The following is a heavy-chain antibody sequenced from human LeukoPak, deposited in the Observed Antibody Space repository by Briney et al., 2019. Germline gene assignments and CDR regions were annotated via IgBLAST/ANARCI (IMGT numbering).Heavy chain of an antibody. CDR2: IQHDGGRK. V-gene: IGHV3-30*02. J-gene: IGHJ3*02. Sequence: GGSLRLSCAASGFNIEGHNMHWFRQAPGKGLEWVSFIQHDGGRKWYVDSVKGRFTISRDNSKDTLSLQMNDLRLEDTAVYYCAEDFGSGRYAFDIWGQGTIVTVSS. CDR3: AEDFGSGRYAFDI. D-gene: IGHD3-10*01. CDR1: GFNIEGHN.